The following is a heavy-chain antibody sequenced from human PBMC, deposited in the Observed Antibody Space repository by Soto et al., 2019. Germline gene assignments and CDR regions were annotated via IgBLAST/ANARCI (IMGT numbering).Heavy chain of an antibody. CDR2: VIPNLGVT. CDR3: ARDKGYCSDTSCPDFDY. CDR1: GGTLSSYT. J-gene: IGHJ4*02. D-gene: IGHD2-15*01. V-gene: IGHV1-69*04. Sequence: AASVKVSCKASGGTLSSYTFSLVRQAPGQRLEWMGRVIPNLGVTNYAKKFQGRFTIVVDTSTSTAYMELNSLRYEDTAVYYCARDKGYCSDTSCPDFDYWGQGTLVTVSS.